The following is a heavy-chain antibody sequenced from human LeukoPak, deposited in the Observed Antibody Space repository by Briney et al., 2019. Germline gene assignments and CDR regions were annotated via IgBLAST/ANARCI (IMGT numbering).Heavy chain of an antibody. V-gene: IGHV5-51*01. D-gene: IGHD5-18*01. CDR2: IDPSDSET. CDR3: ARQTAMGRSGDY. CDR1: GYNFATYW. J-gene: IGHJ4*02. Sequence: PGESLKISCKASGYNFATYWIGWVRQMPGKGLEWMGIIDPSDSETRYTPSFQGQVTISVDKSLTTAYLQWNSLKASDTAMYYCARQTAMGRSGDYWGQGTLVTVYS.